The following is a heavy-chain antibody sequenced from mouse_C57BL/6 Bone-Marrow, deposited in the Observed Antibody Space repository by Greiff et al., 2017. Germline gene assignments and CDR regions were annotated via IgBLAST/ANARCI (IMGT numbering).Heavy chain of an antibody. Sequence: QVQLQQPGAELVKPGASVKLSCKASGYTFTSYWMHWVKQRPGQGLEWIGMIHPNSGSTNYNEKFKSKATLTVDKTSSTAYMQHSSLTSEDSAVYYFAICCCGSSDGDFEVWGTGTTVTVSS. CDR1: GYTFTSYW. CDR3: AICCCGSSDGDFEV. V-gene: IGHV1-64*01. CDR2: IHPNSGST. J-gene: IGHJ1*03. D-gene: IGHD1-1*01.